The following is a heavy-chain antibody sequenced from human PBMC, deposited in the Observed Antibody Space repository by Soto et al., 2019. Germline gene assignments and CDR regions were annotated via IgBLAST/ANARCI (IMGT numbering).Heavy chain of an antibody. Sequence: PGGSLRLSCTASGFTFSSYAMTWVRQAPGRGLEGVSGITASGGRTYYADSVKGRFTISRDNSKSTLYLQMNSLRAEDTAVYYCAYVTRCGDDVRWLDSCAPGTLATV. CDR2: ITASGGRT. J-gene: IGHJ5*01. D-gene: IGHD4-17*01. CDR1: GFTFSSYA. CDR3: AYVTRCGDDVRWLDS. V-gene: IGHV3-23*01.